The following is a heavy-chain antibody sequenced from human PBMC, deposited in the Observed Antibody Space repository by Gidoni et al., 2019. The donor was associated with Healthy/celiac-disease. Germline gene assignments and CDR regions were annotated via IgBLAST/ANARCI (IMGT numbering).Heavy chain of an antibody. J-gene: IGHJ3*02. Sequence: EVQLVESGGGLVQPGGSLKLSCAASGFTFSGSAMHWVRQASGKGLEWVGRIGSKANSYATAYAASVKGRFTISRDDSKNTAYLQMNSLKTEDTAVYYCATAYYDSSGGGIWGQGTMVTVSS. V-gene: IGHV3-73*01. CDR3: ATAYYDSSGGGI. CDR2: IGSKANSYAT. CDR1: GFTFSGSA. D-gene: IGHD3-22*01.